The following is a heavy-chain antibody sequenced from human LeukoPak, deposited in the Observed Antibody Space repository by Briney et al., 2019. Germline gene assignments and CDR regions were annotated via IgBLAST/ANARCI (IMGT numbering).Heavy chain of an antibody. Sequence: SETLSLTCTVSGGSISSYYWSWIRQPPGKGLEWIAYISDIGSINYNPSLKSRVTISLDTSKNQFSLRLSSVTAADTAVYYCAGHHPRNTVGFWGQGTLVTVSS. CDR3: AGHHPRNTVGF. V-gene: IGHV4-59*08. D-gene: IGHD2-8*02. CDR2: ISDIGSI. CDR1: GGSISSYY. J-gene: IGHJ4*02.